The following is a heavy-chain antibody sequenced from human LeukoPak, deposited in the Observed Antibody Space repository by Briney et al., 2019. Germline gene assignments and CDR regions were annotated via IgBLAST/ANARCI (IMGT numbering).Heavy chain of an antibody. CDR3: ARVVRSGLEHYYYYMDV. J-gene: IGHJ6*03. CDR1: GGSISSHY. CDR2: IYYSGST. Sequence: PSETLSLTCTVSGGSISSHYWSWIRQPPGKGLEWIGYIYYSGSTNYNPSLKSRVTISVDTSKNQFSLKLSSVTAADTAVYYCARVVRSGLEHYYYYMDVWRKGTTVTVSS. D-gene: IGHD3-22*01. V-gene: IGHV4-59*11.